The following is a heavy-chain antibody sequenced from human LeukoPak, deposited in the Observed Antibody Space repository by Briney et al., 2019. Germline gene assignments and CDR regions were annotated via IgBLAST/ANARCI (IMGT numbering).Heavy chain of an antibody. CDR1: GGSISSYY. Sequence: SETLSLTCTVSGGSISSYYWSWIRQPPGKGLEWIGYIYYSGSTNYNPSLKSRVTISEDTSKNQFSLKLSSVTAADTAVYYCARVLGIAVAVFDYWGQGTLVTVSS. D-gene: IGHD6-19*01. CDR3: ARVLGIAVAVFDY. V-gene: IGHV4-59*01. J-gene: IGHJ4*02. CDR2: IYYSGST.